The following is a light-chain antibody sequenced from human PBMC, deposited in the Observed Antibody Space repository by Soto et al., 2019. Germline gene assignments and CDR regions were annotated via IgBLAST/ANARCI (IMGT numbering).Light chain of an antibody. CDR1: QSLLHSNGYNY. J-gene: IGKJ1*01. CDR2: LGS. CDR3: MQAVQPLWT. V-gene: IGKV2-28*01. Sequence: DIVMTQSPLSLPVTPGEPASISCRSSQSLLHSNGYNYLDWYLQKPGQSPQLLIYLGSNRASGVPDRFSRSGSGTDFKLKISRVEAEDVGVYYCMQAVQPLWTFGQGTKVEFK.